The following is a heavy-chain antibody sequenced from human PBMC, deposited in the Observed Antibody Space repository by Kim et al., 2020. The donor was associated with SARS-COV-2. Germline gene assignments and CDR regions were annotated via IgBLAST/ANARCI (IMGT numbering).Heavy chain of an antibody. D-gene: IGHD3-3*01. Sequence: GGSLRLSCAASGFTFSSYAMSWVRQAPGKGLEWVSAISGSGGSTYYADSVKGRFTISRDNSKNTLYLQMNSLRAEDTAVYYCAKDSWQGAYYDFWSGYYTETGGLDYWGQGTPVTVSS. V-gene: IGHV3-23*01. J-gene: IGHJ4*02. CDR1: GFTFSSYA. CDR3: AKDSWQGAYYDFWSGYYTETGGLDY. CDR2: ISGSGGST.